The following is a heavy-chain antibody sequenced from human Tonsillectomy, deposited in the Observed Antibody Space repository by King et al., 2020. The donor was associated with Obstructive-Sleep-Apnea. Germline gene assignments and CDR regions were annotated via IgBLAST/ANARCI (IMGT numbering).Heavy chain of an antibody. D-gene: IGHD5-18*01. V-gene: IGHV3-53*04. CDR3: ARGVDTAMVYYFDY. CDR1: GFTVSSNY. Sequence: LVESGGGLVQPGGSLRLSCAAPGFTVSSNYMSWVRQAPGKGLEWVSVIYSGGSTYYADSVKGRFTISRHNSKNPLYLQMNSLRAEDTAVYYCARGVDTAMVYYFDYWGQGTLVTVSS. CDR2: IYSGGST. J-gene: IGHJ4*02.